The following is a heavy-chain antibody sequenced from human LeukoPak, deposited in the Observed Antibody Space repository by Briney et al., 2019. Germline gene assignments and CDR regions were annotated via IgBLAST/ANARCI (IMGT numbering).Heavy chain of an antibody. CDR2: INPNSGGT. D-gene: IGHD2-15*01. CDR3: ARDGYCSGGSCYSFRFFFDP. J-gene: IGHJ5*02. CDR1: GYTFTGYY. Sequence: ASVKVSCKASGYTFTGYYMHWVRQAPGQGLEWMGWINPNSGGTNYAQEFQGRVTMTRDTSISTAYMELSRLRSDDTAVYYCARDGYCSGGSCYSFRFFFDPWGQGTLVTVSS. V-gene: IGHV1-2*02.